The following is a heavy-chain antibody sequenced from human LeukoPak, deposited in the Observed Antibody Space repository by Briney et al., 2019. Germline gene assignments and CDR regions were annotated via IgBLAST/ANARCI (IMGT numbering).Heavy chain of an antibody. D-gene: IGHD2-2*01. CDR2: ISSSSSTI. J-gene: IGHJ5*02. CDR3: AREALGYCSSTSCYAKRENWFDP. V-gene: IGHV3-48*04. Sequence: GGSLRLSCAASGFTFSSYSMNWVRQAPGKGLEWVSYISSSSSTIYYADSVKGRFTISRDNAKNSLYLQMNSLRAEDTAVYYCAREALGYCSSTSCYAKRENWFDPWGQGTLVTVPS. CDR1: GFTFSSYS.